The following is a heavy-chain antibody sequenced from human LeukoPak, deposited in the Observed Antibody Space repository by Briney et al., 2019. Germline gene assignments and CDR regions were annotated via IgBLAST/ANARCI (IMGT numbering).Heavy chain of an antibody. CDR3: VRPLGGGAFGS. J-gene: IGHJ5*01. V-gene: IGHV3-7*03. D-gene: IGHD2-21*01. CDR2: INPDGSEK. CDR1: GFTFSTSW. Sequence: SGGSLRLPCAASGFTFSTSWMTWARQAPGKGLQWVAHINPDGSEKDYVDFVKGRLAVSRDNAKNSLYLQMNSLRAEDTAVYYCVRPLGGGAFGSWGQGTLVTVSS.